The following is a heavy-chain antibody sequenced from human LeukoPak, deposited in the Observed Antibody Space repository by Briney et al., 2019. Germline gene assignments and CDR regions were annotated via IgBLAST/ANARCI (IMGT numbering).Heavy chain of an antibody. V-gene: IGHV3-23*01. CDR3: AKEFPPNFPLYYLDY. CDR2: ISGSGGST. Sequence: PGGSLRLSCAASGFTFSSYAMHWVRQAPGKGLEWVSAISGSGGSTYYADSVKGRFTISRDNSNNTLHLQMNSLRAEDTAVYYCAKEFPPNFPLYYLDYWGQGTLVTVSS. CDR1: GFTFSSYA. D-gene: IGHD2-21*01. J-gene: IGHJ4*02.